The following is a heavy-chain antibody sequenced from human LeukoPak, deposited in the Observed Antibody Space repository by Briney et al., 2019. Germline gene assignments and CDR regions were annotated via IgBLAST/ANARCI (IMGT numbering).Heavy chain of an antibody. CDR3: ARDDTVTTSVKDYYYGMDV. Sequence: GGSLRLSCAASGFTFSDYYMSWIRQAPGKGLEWVSYISSSGSTIYYADSVKGRFTISRDNAKDSLYLQMNSLRAEDTAVYYCARDDTVTTSVKDYYYGMDVWGQGTTVTVSS. CDR1: GFTFSDYY. D-gene: IGHD4-17*01. CDR2: ISSSGSTI. J-gene: IGHJ6*02. V-gene: IGHV3-11*01.